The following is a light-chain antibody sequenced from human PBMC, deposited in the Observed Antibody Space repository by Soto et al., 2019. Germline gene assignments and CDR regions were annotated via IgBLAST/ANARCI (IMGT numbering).Light chain of an antibody. CDR3: QQSYSTPWT. Sequence: DIQRTQSQTSVSPSLGGIVSITCRASQSISSYLNWYQQKPGKAPKLLIYAASSLQSGVPSRFSGSGSGTDFTLTISSLQPKDFATYYCQQSYSTPWTFGQGTKVDI. CDR1: QSISSY. J-gene: IGKJ1*01. V-gene: IGKV1-39*01. CDR2: AAS.